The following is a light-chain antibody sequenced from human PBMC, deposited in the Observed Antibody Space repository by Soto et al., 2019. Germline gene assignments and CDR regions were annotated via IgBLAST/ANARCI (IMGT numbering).Light chain of an antibody. CDR1: QSISGRY. V-gene: IGKV3-20*01. CDR3: QQYGSSPWT. CDR2: DAS. J-gene: IGKJ1*01. Sequence: EIVFTRSPGTLSLSPGERATLSCRASQSISGRYLAWYKQKPGQAPRVXIYDASSRATGIPDTFSGSGSGTEFTLTISSLEPQDFEVYYCQQYGSSPWTFGQGTKVDIK.